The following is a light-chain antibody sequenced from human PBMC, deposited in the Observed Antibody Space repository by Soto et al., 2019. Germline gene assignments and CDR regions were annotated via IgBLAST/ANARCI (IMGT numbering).Light chain of an antibody. V-gene: IGLV2-8*01. CDR1: SSDVGGYNY. Sequence: QSVLTQPPSASGSPGQSVTISCTGTSSDVGGYNYVSWYQQHPGKAPKLMIYEVSKRPSGVPDRFSGSKSGNTASLTVSGLQAEDEADYYCSSYVGGNNYVFATGTKVTV. CDR3: SSYVGGNNYV. CDR2: EVS. J-gene: IGLJ1*01.